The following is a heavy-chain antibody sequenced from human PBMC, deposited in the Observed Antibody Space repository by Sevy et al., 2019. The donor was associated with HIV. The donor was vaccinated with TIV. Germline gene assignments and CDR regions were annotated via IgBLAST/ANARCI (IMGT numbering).Heavy chain of an antibody. Sequence: ASVKVSCKASGGTFSSYVISWVRQAPGQGLEWMGRIIPIFGTANYAQKFQGRVTITADESTSTAYMELSSLRSEDTAVYYCPRDRYAMITFGGVIVILWSKNAFDIWGQGTMVTVSS. J-gene: IGHJ3*02. D-gene: IGHD3-16*02. CDR2: IIPIFGTA. CDR3: PRDRYAMITFGGVIVILWSKNAFDI. CDR1: GGTFSSYV. V-gene: IGHV1-69*13.